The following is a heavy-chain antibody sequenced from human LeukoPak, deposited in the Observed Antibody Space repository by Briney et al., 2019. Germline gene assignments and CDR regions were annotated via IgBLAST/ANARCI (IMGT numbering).Heavy chain of an antibody. V-gene: IGHV3-23*01. CDR2: ISGSGGST. J-gene: IGHJ4*02. D-gene: IGHD6-13*01. CDR3: AKDSVDEYSSSNIFDY. Sequence: GGSLRLSRAASGFTFSSYAMSWVRQAPGKGLEWVSAISGSGGSTYYADSVKGRFTISRDNSKNTLYLQMNSLRAEDTAVYYCAKDSVDEYSSSNIFDYWGQGTLVTVSS. CDR1: GFTFSSYA.